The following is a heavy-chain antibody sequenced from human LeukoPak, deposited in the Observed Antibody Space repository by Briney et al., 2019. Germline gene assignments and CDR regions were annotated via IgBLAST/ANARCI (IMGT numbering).Heavy chain of an antibody. V-gene: IGHV1-2*02. CDR1: RYRFGDHS. CDR2: IAPNSGGS. D-gene: IGHD3-16*01. J-gene: IGHJ4*02. Sequence: ASVKVSCQTPRYRFGDHSLQPMRQAPGQGLEWMGWIAPNSGGSNYAQNFQGRVTMTRYTSLTTIYLEVTNLRSDDTAVYYWARDRAGLCWSAEPWPGDFWGQGTLVTVSS. CDR3: ARDRAGLCWSAEPWPGDF.